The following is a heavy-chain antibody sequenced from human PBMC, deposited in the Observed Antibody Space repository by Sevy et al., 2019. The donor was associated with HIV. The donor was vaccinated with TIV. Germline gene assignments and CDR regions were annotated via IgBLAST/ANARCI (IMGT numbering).Heavy chain of an antibody. CDR1: GGTFSSYA. J-gene: IGHJ5*02. CDR2: IIPIFGTA. D-gene: IGHD3-9*01. Sequence: SVKVSCKASGGTFSSYAISWVRQAPGQGLEWMGGIIPIFGTANYAQKFQGRVTITADESTGTAYMELSSLRSEDTAVYYCARARQGYDILTGYYTYNWFDPWGQGTLVTVSS. CDR3: ARARQGYDILTGYYTYNWFDP. V-gene: IGHV1-69*13.